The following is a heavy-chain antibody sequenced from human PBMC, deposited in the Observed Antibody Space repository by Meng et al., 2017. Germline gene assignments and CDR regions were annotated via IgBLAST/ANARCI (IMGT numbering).Heavy chain of an antibody. J-gene: IGHJ4*02. CDR2: IIPILGIA. CDR3: ARAGSSWFNVDY. V-gene: IGHV1-69*02. Sequence: QVQLGQSGAGGGKPWSSVKVSCKASGGTFSSYTISWVRQAPGQGLEWMGRIIPILGIANYAQKFQGRVTITADKSTSTAYMELSSLRSEDTAVYYCARAGSSWFNVDYWGQGTLVTVSS. D-gene: IGHD6-13*01. CDR1: GGTFSSYT.